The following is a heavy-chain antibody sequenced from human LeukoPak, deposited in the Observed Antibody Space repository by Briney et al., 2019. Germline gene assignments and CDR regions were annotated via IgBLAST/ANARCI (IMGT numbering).Heavy chain of an antibody. J-gene: IGHJ5*02. CDR2: INWNGGST. CDR3: ASARYCSSTSCYISGFDP. D-gene: IGHD2-2*01. Sequence: PGGSLRLSCAASGFTFDDYGMSWVRQAPGKGLEWDSGINWNGGSTGYADSVKGRFTISRDNAKNSLYLQMNSLRAEDTALYYCASARYCSSTSCYISGFDPWGQGTLVTVSS. V-gene: IGHV3-20*04. CDR1: GFTFDDYG.